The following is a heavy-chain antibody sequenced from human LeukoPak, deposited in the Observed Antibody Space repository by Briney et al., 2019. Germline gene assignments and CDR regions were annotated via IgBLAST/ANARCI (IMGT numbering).Heavy chain of an antibody. J-gene: IGHJ4*02. V-gene: IGHV3-66*01. CDR1: GFTFNGYS. D-gene: IGHD3-22*01. Sequence: GGSLRLSCTASGFTFNGYSMSWVRQAPGKGLEWVSVIYSGGSTYYADSVKGRFTISRDNSKNTLYLQMNSLRAEDTAVYYCARGPFYYDSSGYSDYWGQGTLVTVSS. CDR2: IYSGGST. CDR3: ARGPFYYDSSGYSDY.